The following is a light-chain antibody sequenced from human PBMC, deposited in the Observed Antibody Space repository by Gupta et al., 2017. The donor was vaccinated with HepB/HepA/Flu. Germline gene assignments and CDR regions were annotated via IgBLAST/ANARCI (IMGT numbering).Light chain of an antibody. V-gene: IGLV2-23*02. CDR3: CSYAGSSTFSYV. CDR2: EVS. J-gene: IGLJ1*01. CDR1: SSDVGSYNL. Sequence: QSALTQPASVSGSPGQSITISRTGTSSDVGSYNLVSWYQQHPGKAPKLMIYEVSKRPSGVSNRFSGSKSRNTASLTISGLQAEDEADYYCCSYAGSSTFSYVFGTGTKVTVL.